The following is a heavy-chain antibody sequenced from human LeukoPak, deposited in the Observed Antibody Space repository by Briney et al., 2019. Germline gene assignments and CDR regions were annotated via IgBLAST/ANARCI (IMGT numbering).Heavy chain of an antibody. CDR1: GFTFSSYA. D-gene: IGHD3-22*01. Sequence: GGSLRLSCAASGFTFSSYAMSWVRQAPGKGLEWVSGISGSGGSTYYADSVKGRFTISRDNSKNTLYLQMNSLGAEDTAVYYCAKKSGVGYYYDSSGYYLDYWGQGTLVTVSS. CDR3: AKKSGVGYYYDSSGYYLDY. J-gene: IGHJ4*02. V-gene: IGHV3-23*01. CDR2: ISGSGGST.